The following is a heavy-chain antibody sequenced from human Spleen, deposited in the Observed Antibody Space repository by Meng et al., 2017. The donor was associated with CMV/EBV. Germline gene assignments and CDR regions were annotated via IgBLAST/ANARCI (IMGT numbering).Heavy chain of an antibody. J-gene: IGHJ4*02. CDR3: ARVSHDSGAY. V-gene: IGHV1-46*01. CDR2: INPLGNT. Sequence: KVSCKASGYTFTDYYIHWLRQAPGQGLEWMGVINPLGNTNYALKFQGRLTVTSDTSTTTVYMELSSLTYGDTATYYCARVSHDSGAYWGQETLVTVSS. CDR1: GYTFTDYY. D-gene: IGHD5-12*01.